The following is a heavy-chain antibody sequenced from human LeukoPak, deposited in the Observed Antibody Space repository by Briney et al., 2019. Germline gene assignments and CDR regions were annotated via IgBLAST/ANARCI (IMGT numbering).Heavy chain of an antibody. J-gene: IGHJ4*02. Sequence: GGSLRLSCAASGFTVSSNYMSWVRQAPGKGLEWVSVIYSGGSTYYADSVKGRFTISRDNSKNTLYLQMNSLRAEDTAVYYCARFVPGRARDFDYWSQGTLVTVSS. V-gene: IGHV3-66*01. CDR3: ARFVPGRARDFDY. CDR2: IYSGGST. D-gene: IGHD2-2*01. CDR1: GFTVSSNY.